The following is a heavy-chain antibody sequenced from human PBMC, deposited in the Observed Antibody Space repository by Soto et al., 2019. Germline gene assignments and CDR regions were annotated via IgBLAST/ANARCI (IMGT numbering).Heavy chain of an antibody. CDR3: ARAGVGAPNYYYYGMDV. D-gene: IGHD1-26*01. V-gene: IGHV3-33*01. Sequence: QVQLVESGGGVVQPGRSLRLSCAASGFTFSSYGMHWVRQAPGKGLEWVAVIWYDGSNKYYADSVKGRFTISRDNSKNTLYLQMNSLRAEDTAVYYCARAGVGAPNYYYYGMDVWGQGTTVTVSS. CDR2: IWYDGSNK. J-gene: IGHJ6*02. CDR1: GFTFSSYG.